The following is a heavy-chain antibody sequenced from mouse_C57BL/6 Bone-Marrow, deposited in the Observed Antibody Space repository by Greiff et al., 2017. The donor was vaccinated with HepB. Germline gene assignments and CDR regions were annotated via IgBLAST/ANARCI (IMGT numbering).Heavy chain of an antibody. J-gene: IGHJ2*01. V-gene: IGHV1-81*01. D-gene: IGHD1-1*01. CDR3: ARVGYYGSSSYYFDY. CDR2: IYPRSGNT. Sequence: QVQLQQSGAELARPGASVKLSCKASGYTFTSYGISWVKQRTGQGLEWIGEIYPRSGNTYYNEKFKGKATLTADKSSSTAYMELRSLTSEDSAVYFCARVGYYGSSSYYFDYWGQGTTLTVSS. CDR1: GYTFTSYG.